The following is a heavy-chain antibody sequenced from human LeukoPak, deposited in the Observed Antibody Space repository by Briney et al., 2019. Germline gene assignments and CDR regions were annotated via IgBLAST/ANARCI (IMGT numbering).Heavy chain of an antibody. CDR3: AKGYSGYSSSWCDY. D-gene: IGHD6-13*01. V-gene: IGHV3-53*01. Sequence: GGSLRLSCAASGFTVSSNYMSWVRQAPGKGLEWVSVIYSGGSTYYADSVKGRFTISRDNSKNTLYLQMNSLRAEDTAVYYCAKGYSGYSSSWCDYWGQGTLVTVSS. CDR2: IYSGGST. CDR1: GFTVSSNY. J-gene: IGHJ4*02.